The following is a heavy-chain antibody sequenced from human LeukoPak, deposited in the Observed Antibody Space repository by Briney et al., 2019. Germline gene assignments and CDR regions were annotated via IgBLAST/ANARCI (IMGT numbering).Heavy chain of an antibody. CDR3: ARVVGYSGYYDY. D-gene: IGHD5-12*01. CDR1: GFTFSSYS. V-gene: IGHV3-21*01. Sequence: GGSLRLSSAASGFTFSSYSMNWVRQAPGKGLEWVSSISSSSSYIYYADSVKGRFTISRDNAKNSLYLQMNSLRAEDTAVYYCARVVGYSGYYDYWGQGTLVTVSP. J-gene: IGHJ4*02. CDR2: ISSSSSYI.